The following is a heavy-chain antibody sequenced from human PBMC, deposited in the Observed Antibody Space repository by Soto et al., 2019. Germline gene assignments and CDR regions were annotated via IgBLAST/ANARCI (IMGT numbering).Heavy chain of an antibody. CDR2: VYYSGTT. CDR1: GSSTSSSYYF. D-gene: IGHD6-19*01. CDR3: GGAYTSGWYGGFHH. V-gene: IGHV4-39*01. Sequence: SETLSLTCTLSGSSTSSSYYFWGWIRQPPWKGLEWIGRVYYSGTTYYKPSIKSRVTISVDTSKNQFSLKLTSVTSTETAVYYGGGAYTSGWYGGFHHWGQGTRGTVSS. J-gene: IGHJ4*02.